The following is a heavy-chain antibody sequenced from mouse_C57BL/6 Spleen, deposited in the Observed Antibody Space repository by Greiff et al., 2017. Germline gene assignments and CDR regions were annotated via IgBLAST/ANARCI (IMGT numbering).Heavy chain of an antibody. D-gene: IGHD1-1*01. CDR2: INPNNGGT. CDR3: ANYYGSSYGYFDY. V-gene: IGHV1-22*01. CDR1: GYTFTDYN. Sequence: EVQLQQSGPELVKPGASVKMSCKASGYTFTDYNMHWVKQSHGKSLEWIGYINPNNGGTSYNQKFKGKATLTVNKSSSTAYMELRSLTSEDSAVYYCANYYGSSYGYFDYWGQGTTLTVSS. J-gene: IGHJ2*01.